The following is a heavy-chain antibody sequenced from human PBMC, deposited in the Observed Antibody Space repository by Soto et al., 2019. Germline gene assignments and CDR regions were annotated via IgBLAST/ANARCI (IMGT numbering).Heavy chain of an antibody. J-gene: IGHJ4*02. CDR1: GFTFDNFW. V-gene: IGHV3-7*05. Sequence: GGSLRLSCAASGFTFDNFWMSWVRQAPGKGPEWVANIKRDGSEKYYADSVKGRFAISRDNAKNAVYLQMNSLRAEDTAVYYCAKYGAGSGFDFDSWGQGALVTVSS. CDR3: AKYGAGSGFDFDS. D-gene: IGHD4-17*01. CDR2: IKRDGSEK.